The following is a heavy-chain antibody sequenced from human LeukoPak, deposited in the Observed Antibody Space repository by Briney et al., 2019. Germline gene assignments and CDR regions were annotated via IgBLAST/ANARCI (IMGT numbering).Heavy chain of an antibody. Sequence: PGGSLRLSCAASGLTFSRYNMNWVRPAPGKRLEWGLYITSRSSTIYYADSVKVRFTISRDNDKNSLYLQMTMLRAEATAVNYCARRCSSASCYDYWGQGTLVTVSS. V-gene: IGHV3-48*01. CDR3: ARRCSSASCYDY. J-gene: IGHJ4*02. CDR1: GLTFSRYN. CDR2: ITSRSSTI. D-gene: IGHD2-2*01.